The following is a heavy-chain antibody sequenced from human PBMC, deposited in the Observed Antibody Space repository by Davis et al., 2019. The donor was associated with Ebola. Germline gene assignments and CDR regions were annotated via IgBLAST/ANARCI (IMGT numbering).Heavy chain of an antibody. CDR3: AKDKARGGLISYYYGMDV. D-gene: IGHD2/OR15-2a*01. CDR2: ISNSGAFI. V-gene: IGHV3-21*04. J-gene: IGHJ6*04. Sequence: GESLNISCAASGFTFSNYTMTWVRQAPGKGLEWVSSISNSGAFIYYADSVKGRFTISRDNAKNSLYLQMKSLRVEETALYYCAKDKARGGLISYYYGMDVWGKGNMVTVSS. CDR1: GFTFSNYT.